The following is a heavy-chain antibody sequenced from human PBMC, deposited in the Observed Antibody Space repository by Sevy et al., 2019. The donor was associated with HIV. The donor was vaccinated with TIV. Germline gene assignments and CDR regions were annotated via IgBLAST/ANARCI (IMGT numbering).Heavy chain of an antibody. J-gene: IGHJ5*02. D-gene: IGHD4-17*01. V-gene: IGHV3-23*01. CDR3: ARVADPVSTLNWFDP. CDR2: INNSGGTT. CDR1: GFTFKNYA. Sequence: GGSLRLSCAAPGFTFKNYAMVWVRRAPGKGLEWVSGINNSGGTTYYADSVKGRFTISRDNSKNTLYLQMNSLRAEDTAIYYCARVADPVSTLNWFDPWGQGTLVTVSS.